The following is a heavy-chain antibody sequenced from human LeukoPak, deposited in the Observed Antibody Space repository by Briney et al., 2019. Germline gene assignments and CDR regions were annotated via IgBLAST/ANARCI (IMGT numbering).Heavy chain of an antibody. CDR3: ARARGGYPPVY. CDR2: INPSGGST. Sequence: GASVKVSCKASGYAFTSYYMHWVRQGPGQGLEWMGIINPSGGSTSYAQKFQGRVTMTRDTSTNTVYMELSSLRSEDTAVYYCARARGGYPPVYWGQGTLVTVSS. D-gene: IGHD3-22*01. CDR1: GYAFTSYY. V-gene: IGHV1-46*01. J-gene: IGHJ4*02.